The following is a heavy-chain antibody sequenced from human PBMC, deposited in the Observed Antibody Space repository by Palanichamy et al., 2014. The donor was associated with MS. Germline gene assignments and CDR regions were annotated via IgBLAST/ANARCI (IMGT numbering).Heavy chain of an antibody. J-gene: IGHJ5*02. CDR3: AKNAGDPNWFDP. Sequence: QVQLVESGGGVVQPGRSLRLSCAASGFTFSSYGMHWVRQAPGKGLEWVAVISYDGSNKYYADSVKGRFTISRDNSKNTLYLQMNSLRAEDTAVYYCAKNAGDPNWFDPWGRGTLVTVSS. CDR2: ISYDGSNK. CDR1: GFTFSSYG. V-gene: IGHV3-30*18. D-gene: IGHD3-10*01.